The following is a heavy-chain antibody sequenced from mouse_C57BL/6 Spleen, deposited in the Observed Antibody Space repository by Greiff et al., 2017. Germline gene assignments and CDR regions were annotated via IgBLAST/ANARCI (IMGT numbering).Heavy chain of an antibody. CDR1: GYSITSGYY. J-gene: IGHJ2*01. V-gene: IGHV3-6*01. CDR2: ISYDGSN. CDR3: AGTIDYGNHLDY. D-gene: IGHD2-1*01. Sequence: EVQLVESGPGLVKPSQSLSLTCSVTGYSITSGYYWNWIRQFPGNKLEWMGYISYDGSNNYNPSLKNRISITRDTSKNQFFLKLNSVTTEDTATYYCAGTIDYGNHLDYWGQGTTLTVSS.